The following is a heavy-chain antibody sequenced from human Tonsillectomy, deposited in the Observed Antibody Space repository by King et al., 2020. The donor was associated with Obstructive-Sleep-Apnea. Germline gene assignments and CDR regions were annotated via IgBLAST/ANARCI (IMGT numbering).Heavy chain of an antibody. D-gene: IGHD3-10*01. CDR3: AKDHPITDYYYYYGMDV. V-gene: IGHV3-33*06. Sequence: VQLVESGGGVVQPGRSLRLSCAASGFTFSSYAMHWVRQAPGKGLEWVAVIWYDGSNKYYADSVKGRFTISRDNSKNTLYLQMNSLRAEDTAGYYCAKDHPITDYYYYYGMDVWGQGTTVTVSS. CDR1: GFTFSSYA. CDR2: IWYDGSNK. J-gene: IGHJ6*02.